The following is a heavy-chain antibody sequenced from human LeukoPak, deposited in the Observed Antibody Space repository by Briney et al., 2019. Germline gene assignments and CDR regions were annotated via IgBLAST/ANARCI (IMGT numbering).Heavy chain of an antibody. D-gene: IGHD3-10*01. V-gene: IGHV4-59*01. Sequence: SETLSLTCTVWIRSITSYYWRWLRHPPGKALEWIGYVYYSGSTNYNSSLKSRVTISVDTSNNQFSLNPTSVTAADTAVYYCARGGVRWSYDYWGQGTLVTVSS. CDR1: IRSITSYY. CDR2: VYYSGST. J-gene: IGHJ4*02. CDR3: ARGGVRWSYDY.